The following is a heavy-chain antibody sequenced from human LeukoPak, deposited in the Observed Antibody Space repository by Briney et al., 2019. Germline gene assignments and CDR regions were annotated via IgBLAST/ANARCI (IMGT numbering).Heavy chain of an antibody. D-gene: IGHD3-22*01. CDR1: GFTFTSHG. J-gene: IGHJ4*02. CDR2: ISGGGVST. V-gene: IGHV3-23*01. CDR3: AKYYYDSSGYYITPPARAPDY. Sequence: GSLRLSCAASGFTFTSHGMNWVRQVPGKGLQWVSAISGGGVSTYYADSVKGRFTISRDNSKNTLYLQMNSLRAEDTAVYYCAKYYYDSSGYYITPPARAPDYWGQGTLVTVSS.